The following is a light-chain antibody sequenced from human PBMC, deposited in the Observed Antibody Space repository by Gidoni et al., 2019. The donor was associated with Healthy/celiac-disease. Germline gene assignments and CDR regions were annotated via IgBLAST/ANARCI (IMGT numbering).Light chain of an antibody. J-gene: IGKJ2*01. Sequence: EIVLTQSPATLSLSPGERATLSCRASQSVSSYLAWYQQKPGQAPRLLIYDASTRATGIPARFSGSGSGTDFTLTISSLEPEDFAVYYCQQRSNWPGNTFXXXTKLEIK. CDR3: QQRSNWPGNT. CDR1: QSVSSY. V-gene: IGKV3-11*01. CDR2: DAS.